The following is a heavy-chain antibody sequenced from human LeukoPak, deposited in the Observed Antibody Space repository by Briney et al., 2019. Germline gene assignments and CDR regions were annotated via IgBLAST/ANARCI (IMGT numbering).Heavy chain of an antibody. CDR2: INPNSGGR. V-gene: IGHV1-2*02. CDR1: GYTFTGYY. CDR3: ARRYCRSTSCYRIDY. Sequence: ASVKVSCKASGYTFTGYYMHWVRQAPGQGLELMGWINPNSGGRNCAQKFQGRVTMTRDTSISTAYMELSRLRADDTAVYYCARRYCRSTSCYRIDYWGQGTLVTVSS. J-gene: IGHJ4*02. D-gene: IGHD2-2*02.